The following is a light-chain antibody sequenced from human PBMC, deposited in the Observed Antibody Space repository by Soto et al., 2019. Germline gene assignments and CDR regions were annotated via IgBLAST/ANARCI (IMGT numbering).Light chain of an antibody. CDR2: EDT. Sequence: QSALTQPPSVSGSLGQSITISCTGSSSDVGSYNLVYWYEQHPGKAPKLMIFEDTKPPSGVSDRFSGSKCGNTASLTSSGLQAEEEADYHFCSYAGPMGILFGGGTKLTVL. CDR1: SSDVGSYNL. V-gene: IGLV2-23*01. CDR3: CSYAGPMGIL. J-gene: IGLJ2*01.